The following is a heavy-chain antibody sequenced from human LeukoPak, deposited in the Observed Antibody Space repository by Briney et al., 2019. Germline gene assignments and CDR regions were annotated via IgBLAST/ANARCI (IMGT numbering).Heavy chain of an antibody. CDR1: GFTFDDYA. D-gene: IGHD5-18*01. Sequence: GGSLRLSCAASGFTFDDYAMHWVRQAPGKGLEWVSGISRNSGSIGYADSVKGRFTISRDNAKNSLYLQMNSLRAEDTALYYCAKSGTAMEDYYYYGMDVWGQGTTVTVSS. V-gene: IGHV3-9*01. CDR2: ISRNSGSI. J-gene: IGHJ6*02. CDR3: AKSGTAMEDYYYYGMDV.